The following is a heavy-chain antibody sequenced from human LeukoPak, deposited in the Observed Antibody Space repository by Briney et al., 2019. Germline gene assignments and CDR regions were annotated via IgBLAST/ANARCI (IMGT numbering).Heavy chain of an antibody. V-gene: IGHV3-74*01. CDR2: FNSDGRGT. CDR1: GFTFSTYW. CDR3: AREGYYGSGGRGIDAFDI. J-gene: IGHJ3*02. Sequence: GGSLRLSCAASGFTFSTYWMHWVRQVPGKGLVWVSRFNSDGRGTYYADSVKGRFIISRDNAKNTLYLQMNSLRAEDTAVYYCAREGYYGSGGRGIDAFDIWGQGTMVTVSS. D-gene: IGHD3-10*01.